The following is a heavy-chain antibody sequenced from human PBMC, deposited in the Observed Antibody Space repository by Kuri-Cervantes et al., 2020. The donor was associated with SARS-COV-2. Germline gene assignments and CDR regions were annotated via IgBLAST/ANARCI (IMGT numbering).Heavy chain of an antibody. CDR1: GGSISSGGYY. J-gene: IGHJ6*02. CDR2: IYHSGST. V-gene: IGHV4-30-2*01. D-gene: IGHD3-10*01. Sequence: SETLSLTCTVSGGSISSGGYYWSWIRQHPGKGLEWVGYIYHSGSTYYNPSLKSRVTISVDRSKNQFSLKLSSVTAADTAVYYCARTGWFGENYYGMDVWGQGTTVTVSS. CDR3: ARTGWFGENYYGMDV.